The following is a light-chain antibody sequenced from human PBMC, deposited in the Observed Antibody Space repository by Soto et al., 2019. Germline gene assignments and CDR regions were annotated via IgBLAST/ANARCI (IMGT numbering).Light chain of an antibody. CDR1: QSISSY. CDR2: AAY. J-gene: IGKJ1*01. CDR3: QQSYSTPRT. V-gene: IGKV1-39*01. Sequence: DIQMTQSPSSLSASVGDRVTITCRASQSISSYLNWYQQKPGKAPKLMIYAAYSLQSGVPSRFSGSGSGTDFTLTISSLQPEDVATYYCQQSYSTPRTFGQGTKVEIK.